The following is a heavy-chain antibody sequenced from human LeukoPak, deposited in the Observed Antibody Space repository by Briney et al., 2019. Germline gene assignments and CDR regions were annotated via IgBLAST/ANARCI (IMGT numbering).Heavy chain of an antibody. CDR1: GFRFSGYS. CDR3: ARDRQLNYFDY. J-gene: IGHJ4*02. CDR2: INDYSTEI. D-gene: IGHD5-18*01. Sequence: PGGSLRLSCVASGFRFSGYSMNWVRQAPGKGLEWVSIINDYSTEIHYADSVKGRFTISRDNAKNSLYLQMSSLRAEDTAVYYCARDRQLNYFDYWGQGTLVTVSS. V-gene: IGHV3-21*01.